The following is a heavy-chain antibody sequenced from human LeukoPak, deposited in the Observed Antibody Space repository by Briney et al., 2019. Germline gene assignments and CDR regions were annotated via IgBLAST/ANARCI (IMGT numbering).Heavy chain of an antibody. J-gene: IGHJ4*02. V-gene: IGHV3-73*01. CDR1: GFTFSGSRFTFSGSA. D-gene: IGHD3-10*01. CDR3: ASHTKDYYYGSHYDY. Sequence: PGGSLRLSCAASGFTFSGSRFTFSGSAIHWVRQASGKGLEWVGRIRSKTNTYATAYSASVKGRFTISRDDSKNTAYLHMNSLETEDTAIYYCASHTKDYYYGSHYDYWGQGTVVTVSS. CDR2: IRSKTNTYAT.